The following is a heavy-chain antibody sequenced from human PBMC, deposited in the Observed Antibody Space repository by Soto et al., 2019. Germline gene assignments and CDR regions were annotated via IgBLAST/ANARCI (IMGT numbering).Heavy chain of an antibody. D-gene: IGHD5-12*01. CDR3: ARHHGPTTAENWCDP. CDR1: GYTFFTYD. J-gene: IGHJ5*02. Sequence: QVPLVQSGVEVKTPGASVKVSCQASGYTFFTYDISWVRQAPGQGLEGMGWISTYSGDTKYAQKFQGRVTMTTDTSTTTAYLELRSLRPDDTSVYYSARHHGPTTAENWCDPWGQGTLVTVSS. V-gene: IGHV1-18*01. CDR2: ISTYSGDT.